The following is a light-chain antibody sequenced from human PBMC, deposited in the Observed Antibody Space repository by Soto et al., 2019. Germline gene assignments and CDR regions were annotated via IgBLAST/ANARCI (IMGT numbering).Light chain of an antibody. Sequence: EIVMTQSPATLSVSPGERATLSCRASQRISSNLAWYQQKPGQAPRLLINAASIRATGIPARFSGSGSGTEFTLTINSLQSEDFAVYYCQQYNNWPPLTFGGGTKVEIK. J-gene: IGKJ4*01. CDR2: AAS. CDR3: QQYNNWPPLT. CDR1: QRISSN. V-gene: IGKV3D-15*01.